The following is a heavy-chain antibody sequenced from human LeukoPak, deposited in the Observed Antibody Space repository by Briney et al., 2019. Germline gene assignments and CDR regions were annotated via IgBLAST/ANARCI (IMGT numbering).Heavy chain of an antibody. J-gene: IGHJ3*02. D-gene: IGHD2/OR15-2a*01. V-gene: IGHV5-51*01. CDR2: IYPGDSDT. CDR1: GYSFTSYW. Sequence: GESLKISCKGSGYSFTSYWIGWERQMPGKGLEWMGIIYPGDSDTRYSPSFQGQVTISADKFISTAYLQWSSLKASDTAMYYCARGGFSNLQHDAFHIWGQGTMVTVSS. CDR3: ARGGFSNLQHDAFHI.